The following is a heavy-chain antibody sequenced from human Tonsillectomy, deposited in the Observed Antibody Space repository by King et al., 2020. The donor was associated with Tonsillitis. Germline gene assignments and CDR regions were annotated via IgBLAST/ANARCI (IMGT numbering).Heavy chain of an antibody. D-gene: IGHD3-10*01. CDR3: AIDWHNMARVTPLYYYYMDG. J-gene: IGHJ6*03. Sequence: QLVQSGAEVKKPGASLKVSCKASGYTFTGYYIHWVRQAPGQGLEWMGWINPNSGGTNYPQKFQGRVTMTRDTSISTAYMELTRLRSDDTAVYFCAIDWHNMARVTPLYYYYMDGWGKGTTLTVSS. CDR2: INPNSGGT. V-gene: IGHV1-2*02. CDR1: GYTFTGYY.